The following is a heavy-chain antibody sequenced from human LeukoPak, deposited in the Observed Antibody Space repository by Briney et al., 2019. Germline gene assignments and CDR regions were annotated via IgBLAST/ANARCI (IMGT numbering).Heavy chain of an antibody. D-gene: IGHD6-19*01. CDR2: IYYSGTT. J-gene: IGHJ1*01. CDR3: ARHASGWYTD. V-gene: IGHV4-39*01. Sequence: SETLSLTCAVSGCSISSCDYYWAWIPQPPGKGQQWIVSIYYSGTTYYNPFPKSRLTISRDTSKNQFSLKLSSVTTADTAVYYCARHASGWYTDWGQGTLVTVSS. CDR1: GCSISSCDYY.